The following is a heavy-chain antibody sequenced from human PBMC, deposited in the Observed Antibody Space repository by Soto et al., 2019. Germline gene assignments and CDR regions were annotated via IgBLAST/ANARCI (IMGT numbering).Heavy chain of an antibody. V-gene: IGHV3-43*01. CDR2: ISWDGGST. CDR3: AKDERDGYNYYYFDY. CDR1: GFTFDDYT. Sequence: GGSLRLSCAASGFTFDDYTMHWVRQAPGKGLEWVSLISWDGGSTYYADSVKGRFTISRDNSKNSLYLQMNSLRTEDTALYYCAKDERDGYNYYYFDYWGQGTLVTVSS. D-gene: IGHD5-12*01. J-gene: IGHJ4*02.